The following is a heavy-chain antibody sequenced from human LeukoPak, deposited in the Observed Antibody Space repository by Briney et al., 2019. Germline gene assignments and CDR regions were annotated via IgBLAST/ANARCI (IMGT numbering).Heavy chain of an antibody. Sequence: GGSLRLSCAASGFTFSSYAMHWVRQAPGKGLEWVAVISYDGSNKYYADSVKGRFTISRDNSKNTLYLQMNSLRAENTAVYYCARDRLRSSAWVFDYWGQGTLVTVSS. CDR3: ARDRLRSSAWVFDY. CDR2: ISYDGSNK. J-gene: IGHJ4*02. D-gene: IGHD6-25*01. CDR1: GFTFSSYA. V-gene: IGHV3-30-3*01.